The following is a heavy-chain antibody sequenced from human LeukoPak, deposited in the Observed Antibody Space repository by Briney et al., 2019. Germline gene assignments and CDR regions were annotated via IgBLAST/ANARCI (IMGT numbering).Heavy chain of an antibody. CDR2: ISSSGSTI. Sequence: GGSLRLSCASSGFTFSDYYMSWIRQAPGKGLEWVSYISSSGSTIYYADSVKGRFTISRDNSKNTLYLQMNSLRAEDTAVYYCAKEGRGWYYYDSSGPDYWGQGTLVTVSS. CDR3: AKEGRGWYYYDSSGPDY. CDR1: GFTFSDYY. D-gene: IGHD3-22*01. V-gene: IGHV3-11*01. J-gene: IGHJ4*02.